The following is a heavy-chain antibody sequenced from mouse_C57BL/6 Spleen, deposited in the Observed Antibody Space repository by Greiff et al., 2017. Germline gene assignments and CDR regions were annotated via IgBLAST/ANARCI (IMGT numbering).Heavy chain of an antibody. Sequence: VQLQQPGAELVRPGSSVKLSCKASGYTFTSYWMHWVKQRPIQGLEWIGNIDPSDSETHYNQKFKDKATLTVDKSSSTAYMQLSSLTSEDSAVYYCARAWGGLTGPWFAYWGQGTLVTVSA. CDR1: GYTFTSYW. J-gene: IGHJ3*01. V-gene: IGHV1-52*01. CDR3: ARAWGGLTGPWFAY. CDR2: IDPSDSET. D-gene: IGHD4-1*01.